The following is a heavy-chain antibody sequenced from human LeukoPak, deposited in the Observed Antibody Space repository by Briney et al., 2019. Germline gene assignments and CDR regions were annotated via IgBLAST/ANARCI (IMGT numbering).Heavy chain of an antibody. J-gene: IGHJ4*02. D-gene: IGHD2-15*01. CDR2: IYSGGSI. CDR3: ARGADIVAKAFSFDY. Sequence: GGSLRLSCAASGFTFSGYVMTWVRQAPGKGLEWVSVIYSGGSIYYADSVKGRFSISRDNSKNTLYLQMNSLRAEDTAVYYCARGADIVAKAFSFDYWGQGTLVTVSS. CDR1: GFTFSGYV. V-gene: IGHV3-66*01.